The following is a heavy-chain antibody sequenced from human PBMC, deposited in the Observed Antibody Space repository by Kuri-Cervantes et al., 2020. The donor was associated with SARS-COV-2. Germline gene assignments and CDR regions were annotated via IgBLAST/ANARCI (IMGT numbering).Heavy chain of an antibody. CDR3: ARTYSSSSLFYDY. CDR1: GGSISSSNW. D-gene: IGHD6-6*01. J-gene: IGHJ4*02. V-gene: IGHV4-4*02. Sequence: SCAVSGGSISSSNWWSWVRQPPEKGLEWIGEIYHSGSTNYNPSLKSRVTISVDKSKNQFSLKLSPVTAADTAVYYCARTYSSSSLFYDYWGQGTLVTDSS. CDR2: IYHSGST.